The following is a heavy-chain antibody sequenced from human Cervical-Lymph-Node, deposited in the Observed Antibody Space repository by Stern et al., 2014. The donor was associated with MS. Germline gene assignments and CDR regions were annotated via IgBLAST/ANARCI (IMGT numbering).Heavy chain of an antibody. CDR3: TTDGSGWSF. V-gene: IGHV3-73*02. D-gene: IGHD6-19*01. CDR1: GFTFSGSA. CDR2: IRGKVNGYAT. Sequence: EVQLVESGGGLVQPGGSLKLSCATSGFTFSGSAMHWVRQTSGKGLEWVGRIRGKVNGYATTYAASVKGRFTISRDDSKNTAYLQMNSLKIEDTAVYYCTTDGSGWSFWGQGTLVTVSS. J-gene: IGHJ4*02.